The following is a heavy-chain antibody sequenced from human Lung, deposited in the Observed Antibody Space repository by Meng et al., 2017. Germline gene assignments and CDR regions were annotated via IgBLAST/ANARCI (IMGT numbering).Heavy chain of an antibody. J-gene: IGHJ4*02. CDR3: ARGPTTMAHDFDY. D-gene: IGHD4-11*01. CDR2: INHSGST. CDR1: GGSFSDYY. Sequence: GSLRLSCVVSGGSFSDYYWSWIRQPPGKGLEWIGEINHSGSTNYNPSLESRATISVDTSQNNLSLKLSSVTAADSAVYYCARGPTTMAHDFDYWGQGTLVTVDS. V-gene: IGHV4-34*01.